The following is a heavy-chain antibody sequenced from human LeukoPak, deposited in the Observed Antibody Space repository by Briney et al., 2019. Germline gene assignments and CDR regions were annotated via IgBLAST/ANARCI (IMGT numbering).Heavy chain of an antibody. D-gene: IGHD2-15*01. CDR2: IIPIFGTA. J-gene: IGHJ6*04. Sequence: SVKVSCKASGGTFSSYAISWVRQAPGQGLEWMGGIIPIFGTANYAQKFQGRVTITADESTSTAYMELSSLRSEDTAVYYCARGPQGYCSGGSCFNYYYGMDVWGKGTTVTVSS. V-gene: IGHV1-69*13. CDR3: ARGPQGYCSGGSCFNYYYGMDV. CDR1: GGTFSSYA.